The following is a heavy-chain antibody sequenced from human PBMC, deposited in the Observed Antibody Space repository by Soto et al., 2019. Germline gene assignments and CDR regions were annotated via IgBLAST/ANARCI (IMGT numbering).Heavy chain of an antibody. Sequence: PSETLSLPGTVSGGSISSYYWSWIRQPAGKGLEWIGRIYTSGSTNYNPSLKSRVTMSVDTSKNQFSLKLSSVTAADTAVYYCARTENYDILTGWGYYYYGMDVWGQGTTVTVAS. V-gene: IGHV4-4*07. CDR1: GGSISSYY. D-gene: IGHD3-9*01. CDR3: ARTENYDILTGWGYYYYGMDV. J-gene: IGHJ6*02. CDR2: IYTSGST.